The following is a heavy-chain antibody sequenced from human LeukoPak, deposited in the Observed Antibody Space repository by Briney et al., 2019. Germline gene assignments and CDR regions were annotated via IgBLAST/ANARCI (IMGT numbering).Heavy chain of an antibody. J-gene: IGHJ5*02. V-gene: IGHV3-30-3*02. CDR2: ISYDGSNK. CDR1: GFTFSSYA. D-gene: IGHD2-2*01. CDR3: AKCQLLYNWFDP. Sequence: GGSLRLSCAASGFTFSSYAMHWVRQAPGKGLEWVAVISYDGSNKYYADSVKGRFTISRDNSKNTLYLQMNSLRAEDTAVYYCAKCQLLYNWFDPWGQGTLVTVSS.